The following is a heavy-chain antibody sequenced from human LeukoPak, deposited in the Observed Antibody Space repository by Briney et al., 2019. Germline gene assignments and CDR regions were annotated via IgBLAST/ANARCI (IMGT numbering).Heavy chain of an antibody. CDR2: IYSGGST. J-gene: IGHJ4*02. D-gene: IGHD5-18*01. CDR1: GVTFSSNY. CDR3: AGGLIQLWLLDY. V-gene: IGHV3-66*01. Sequence: PGGSLRLSCAASGVTFSSNYMSWVRQAPGKGLEWVSVIYSGGSTYYAASVKGRFTISRDNSKNTLYLQMNSLRAEDTAVYYCAGGLIQLWLLDYWGQGTLVTVSS.